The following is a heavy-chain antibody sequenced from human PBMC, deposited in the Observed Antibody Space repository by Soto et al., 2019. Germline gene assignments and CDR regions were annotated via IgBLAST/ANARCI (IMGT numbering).Heavy chain of an antibody. CDR2: IYHSGST. D-gene: IGHD3-9*01. V-gene: IGHV4-30-2*01. Sequence: SETLSLTCAVSGGSISSGGYFWSWIRQPPGKGLEWIGYIYHSGSTYYNPSLKSRVTISVDRSKNQFSLKLSSVTAADTAVYYCARDDYDILTGYNWFDPWGQGTLVTSPQ. J-gene: IGHJ5*02. CDR3: ARDDYDILTGYNWFDP. CDR1: GGSISSGGYF.